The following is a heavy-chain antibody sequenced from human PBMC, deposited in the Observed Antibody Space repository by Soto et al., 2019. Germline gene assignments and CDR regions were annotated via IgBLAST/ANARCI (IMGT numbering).Heavy chain of an antibody. D-gene: IGHD6-13*01. CDR1: GYSFTSYW. CDR3: ARRGLGASSSYYYYGMDV. CDR2: IYPGDSDT. J-gene: IGHJ6*02. V-gene: IGHV5-51*01. Sequence: ESLKISCKGSGYSFTSYWIGWVRQMPGKGLEWMGIIYPGDSDTRYSPSFQGQVTISADKSISTAYLQWSSLKASDTAMYYCARRGLGASSSYYYYGMDVWGQGTTVTVSS.